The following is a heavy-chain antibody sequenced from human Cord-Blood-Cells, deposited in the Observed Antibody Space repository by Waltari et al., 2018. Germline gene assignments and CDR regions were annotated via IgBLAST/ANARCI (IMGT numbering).Heavy chain of an antibody. Sequence: QVQLQESGPGLVKPSETLSLTCAVSGYSISSGYYWGWLRQPPGKGLEWIGSIYHSGSTYYNPSLKSRVTISVDTSKNQFSLKLSSVTAADTAVYYCARRGAAAGKVDYWGQGTLVTVSS. CDR2: IYHSGST. CDR3: ARRGAAAGKVDY. D-gene: IGHD6-13*01. J-gene: IGHJ4*02. V-gene: IGHV4-38-2*01. CDR1: GYSISSGYY.